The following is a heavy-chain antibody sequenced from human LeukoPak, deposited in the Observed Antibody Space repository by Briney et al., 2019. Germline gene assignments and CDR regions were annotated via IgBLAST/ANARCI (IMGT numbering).Heavy chain of an antibody. V-gene: IGHV1-18*01. J-gene: IGHJ6*03. Sequence: ASVKVSCKASGYTFTSYGISWVRQAPGQGLGWMGWISAYNGNTNYAQKLQGRVTMTTDTSTSTAYMELRSLRSDDTAVYYCARVGCSSTSCYSGVGYYYYYMDVWGKGTTVTISS. D-gene: IGHD2-2*01. CDR2: ISAYNGNT. CDR1: GYTFTSYG. CDR3: ARVGCSSTSCYSGVGYYYYYMDV.